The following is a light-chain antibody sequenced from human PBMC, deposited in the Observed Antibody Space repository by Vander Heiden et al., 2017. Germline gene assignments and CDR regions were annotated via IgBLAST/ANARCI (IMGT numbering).Light chain of an antibody. V-gene: IGKV1-39*01. Sequence: DIQMTQSPSSLSASVGDRVTITCRASQGIYNYLNWYQQEPGKAPKLLIFGASTLQTGVPSRFSSSGSGTDFTLTISSLQPGDSATFYCQQTYSNPVTFGPGTKVEVK. J-gene: IGKJ1*01. CDR2: GAS. CDR1: QGIYNY. CDR3: QQTYSNPVT.